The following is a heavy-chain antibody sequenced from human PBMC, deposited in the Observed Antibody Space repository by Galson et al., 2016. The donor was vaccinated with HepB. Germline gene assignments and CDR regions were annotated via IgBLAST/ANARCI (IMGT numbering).Heavy chain of an antibody. V-gene: IGHV4-61*01. CDR2: IYHTGGI. J-gene: IGHJ3*02. Sequence: SETLSLTCTVSGDSISRGSYYWSWIRQTPGKGLEWIGYIYHTGGIKYNPSVRSRVTLSIDTSKNQFSLRLRSVTAADTAVYYCAGDGGDNGAFDMWGQGTVVTVSS. CDR3: AGDGGDNGAFDM. D-gene: IGHD3-16*01. CDR1: GDSISRGSYY.